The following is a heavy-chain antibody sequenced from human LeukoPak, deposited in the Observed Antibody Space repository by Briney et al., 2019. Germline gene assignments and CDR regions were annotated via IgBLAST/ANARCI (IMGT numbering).Heavy chain of an antibody. CDR1: GYSFTSYW. J-gene: IGHJ5*02. D-gene: IGHD6-6*01. V-gene: IGHV5-51*01. CDR2: IYPGDSDT. CDR3: ARGVEYSSSSPWNWFDP. Sequence: GESLKISWKGSGYSFTSYWIGWGRPMPGKGLGWMGIIYPGDSDTRYSPSFQGQVTISADKSISTAYLQWSSLKASDTAMYYCARGVEYSSSSPWNWFDPWGQGTLVTVSS.